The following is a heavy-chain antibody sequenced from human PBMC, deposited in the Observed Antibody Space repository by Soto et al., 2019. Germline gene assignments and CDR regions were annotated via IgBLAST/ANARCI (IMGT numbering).Heavy chain of an antibody. V-gene: IGHV4-34*01. CDR3: ARGLILWFGELSRRGGYYYYMDV. J-gene: IGHJ6*03. Sequence: QVQLQQWGAGLLKPSETLSLTCAVYGGSFSGYQWSWIRQTPGKGLEWIGEINDNGNINYNPSLKSRVTIFLDTPKNQISLKLSSVTAADTAVYYCARGLILWFGELSRRGGYYYYMDVWGKGTTVIVSS. CDR2: INDNGNI. D-gene: IGHD3-10*01. CDR1: GGSFSGYQ.